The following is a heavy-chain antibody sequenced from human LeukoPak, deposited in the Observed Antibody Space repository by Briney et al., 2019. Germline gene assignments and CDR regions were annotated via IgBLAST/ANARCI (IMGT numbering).Heavy chain of an antibody. D-gene: IGHD3-16*01. V-gene: IGHV3-53*01. CDR2: IYSGGST. CDR3: VTRLA. Sequence: GSLRLSCAASGFTVSSNYMSWVRQAPGKGLDWVSMIYSGGSTNYADSVKGRFTISRDSSKNTLYLQMNSLRAEDTAVYYCVTRLAWGQGTLVTVSS. CDR1: GFTVSSNY. J-gene: IGHJ5*02.